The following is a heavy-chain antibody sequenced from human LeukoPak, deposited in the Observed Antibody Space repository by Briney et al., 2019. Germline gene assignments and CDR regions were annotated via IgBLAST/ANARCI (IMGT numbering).Heavy chain of an antibody. D-gene: IGHD2-2*01. CDR2: IYYSGST. J-gene: IGHJ4*02. CDR3: GGSSTRCYVGGGGFDY. CDR1: GYSISSAYY. V-gene: IGHV4-38-2*01. Sequence: SETLSLTCAVSGYSISSAYYWGWIRQPPGKGLEWIGSIYYSGSTYYNPSLKSGVTISVDTSKNQFSLKLSSVTAADCARDRGGGSSTRCYVGGGGFDYWGQGTLVTVSS.